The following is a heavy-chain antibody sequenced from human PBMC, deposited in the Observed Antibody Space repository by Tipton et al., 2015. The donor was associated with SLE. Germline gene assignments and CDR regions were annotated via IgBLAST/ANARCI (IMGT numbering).Heavy chain of an antibody. J-gene: IGHJ5*02. CDR1: GGSISSGGYS. CDR3: ARGGECTNGVCYLNYFDP. D-gene: IGHD2-8*01. V-gene: IGHV4-30-2*01. CDR2: IYDGGST. Sequence: TLSLTCAVSGGSISSGGYSWSWIRQPPGKGLEWIAYIYDGGSTYYNPSLKSRVTISVDRSKNQFSLRLRSATAADTAVYYCARGGECTNGVCYLNYFDPWGQGTLVTVSS.